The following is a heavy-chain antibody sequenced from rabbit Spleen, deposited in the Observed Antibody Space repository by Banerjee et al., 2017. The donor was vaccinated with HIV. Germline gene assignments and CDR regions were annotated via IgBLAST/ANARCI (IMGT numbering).Heavy chain of an antibody. Sequence: QSLEESGGDLVKPGASLTLTCTASGFSFSSGYDISWVRQAPGKGLEWVACTYAGSSGSTYYASWAKGRFTISKTSSTTVTLQMTSLTAADTATYFCVREAGYGGYGDTNLWGPGTLVTVS. CDR3: VREAGYGGYGDTNL. CDR2: TYAGSSGST. CDR1: GFSFSSGYD. V-gene: IGHV1S40*01. D-gene: IGHD2-1*01. J-gene: IGHJ4*01.